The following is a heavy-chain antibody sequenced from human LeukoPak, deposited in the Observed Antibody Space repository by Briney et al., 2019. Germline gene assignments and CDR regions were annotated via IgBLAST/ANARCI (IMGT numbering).Heavy chain of an antibody. Sequence: SGPTLVNPTQTLTLTCTFSGFSLSTSGVAVGWIRQPPGKALEWLALIYWDDDKRYSPSLQSRLTITKDTSKNLVVLIMTNMDPVDTATYYCAHRLKDSSGYLPYFDYWGQGTLVTVSS. V-gene: IGHV2-5*02. D-gene: IGHD3-22*01. CDR1: GFSLSTSGVA. J-gene: IGHJ4*02. CDR2: IYWDDDK. CDR3: AHRLKDSSGYLPYFDY.